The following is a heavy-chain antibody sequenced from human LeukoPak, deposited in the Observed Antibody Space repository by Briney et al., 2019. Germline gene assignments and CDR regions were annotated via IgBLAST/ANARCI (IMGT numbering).Heavy chain of an antibody. Sequence: PSETLSLTCAVYGGSFSGYYWSWIRQPPGKGLEWIGEINHSGSTNYNPSLKSRVTISVDTSKNQFSLRLNSVTAADTGVYYCASRSLRIAAARCFDNWAREPRSPS. D-gene: IGHD6-13*01. CDR2: INHSGST. J-gene: IGHJ4*02. CDR1: GGSFSGYY. V-gene: IGHV4-34*01. CDR3: ASRSLRIAAARCFDN.